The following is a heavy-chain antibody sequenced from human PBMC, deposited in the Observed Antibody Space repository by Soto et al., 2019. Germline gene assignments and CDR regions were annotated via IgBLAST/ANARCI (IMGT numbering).Heavy chain of an antibody. J-gene: IGHJ6*02. Sequence: PGGSLRLSCAASGFTFSSHGIHWVRQAPGKGLEWVALISYDGTDKYYADSVKGRFTISRDNSKNTLYLQMSSLGPEDTAVYYCVKERYAQLWLEDYGMDVWGQGTTVTVSS. CDR2: ISYDGTDK. CDR3: VKERYAQLWLEDYGMDV. V-gene: IGHV3-30*18. D-gene: IGHD5-18*01. CDR1: GFTFSSHG.